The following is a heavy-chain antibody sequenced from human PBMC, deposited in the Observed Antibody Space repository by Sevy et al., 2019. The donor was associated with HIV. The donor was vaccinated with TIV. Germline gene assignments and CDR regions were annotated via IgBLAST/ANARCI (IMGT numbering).Heavy chain of an antibody. Sequence: GGSLRLSCAASGFRFTDYWMSWVRQTPGKGLEWVATIKQDEGEKYYVDSVKGRFVISRDNGKTSVSLQMNGLRVEDTALYYCAREVGGFNWRPYYFDSWGQGTLVTVSS. D-gene: IGHD3-16*01. CDR3: AREVGGFNWRPYYFDS. CDR1: GFRFTDYW. CDR2: IKQDEGEK. J-gene: IGHJ4*02. V-gene: IGHV3-7*01.